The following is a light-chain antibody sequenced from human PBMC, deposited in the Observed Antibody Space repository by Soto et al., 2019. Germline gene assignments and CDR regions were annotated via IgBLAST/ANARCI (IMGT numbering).Light chain of an antibody. J-gene: IGKJ5*01. CDR3: QQYNNWPPFT. Sequence: EIAMTQSPVTPSVSPGERATLSCRASQRVSTNLAWYQQKPGQAPRLLIYATSARATGIPARFSGSGSGTEFTLTISSLQSEDFAVYYCQQYNNWPPFTFGQGTRLEIK. CDR2: ATS. V-gene: IGKV3D-15*01. CDR1: QRVSTN.